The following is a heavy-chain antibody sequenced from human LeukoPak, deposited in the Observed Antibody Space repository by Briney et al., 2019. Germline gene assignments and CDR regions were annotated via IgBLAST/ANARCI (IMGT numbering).Heavy chain of an antibody. D-gene: IGHD1-14*01. CDR1: GFSFGNFA. CDR3: ASQPAGSWFDP. CDR2: IYTSGGT. Sequence: GSLRLFCEVSGFSFGNFAMSWFRQAPGKGLEWIGYIYTSGGTNYNPSVKSRVTISVVTSKNQCSLRLTSVTAADTAVYYCASQPAGSWFDPWGAGTLVTVSS. V-gene: IGHV4-4*09. J-gene: IGHJ5*02.